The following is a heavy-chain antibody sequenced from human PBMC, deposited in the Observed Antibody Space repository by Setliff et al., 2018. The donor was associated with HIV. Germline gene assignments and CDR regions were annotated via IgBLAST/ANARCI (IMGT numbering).Heavy chain of an antibody. Sequence: ASVKVSCKASGYPFTSYGICWVRQAPGHGLEWMGYISPYNGDAYYAEKFQGRVTMTTDTSTTAVSVELTNLRSDDTAVYFCARMQAYYNFWRSTYYFDYWGQGTPVTVS. CDR3: ARMQAYYNFWRSTYYFDY. CDR2: ISPYNGDA. J-gene: IGHJ4*02. CDR1: GYPFTSYG. V-gene: IGHV1-18*01. D-gene: IGHD3-3*01.